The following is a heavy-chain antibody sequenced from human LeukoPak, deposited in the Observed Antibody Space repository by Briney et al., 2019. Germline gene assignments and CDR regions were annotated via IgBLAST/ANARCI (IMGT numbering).Heavy chain of an antibody. CDR2: IYYSKNT. CDR3: VSPRGFSYGYFDY. V-gene: IGHV4-39*01. J-gene: IGHJ4*02. D-gene: IGHD5-18*01. CDR1: GFTFSSYA. Sequence: PGGSLRLSCAASGFTFSSYAMSWVRQPPGKGLEWIGSIYYSKNTYYNPSLKSRVTISADTSKNQFSLTLGSVSATDTAVYYCVSPRGFSYGYFDYWGQGTLVTVSS.